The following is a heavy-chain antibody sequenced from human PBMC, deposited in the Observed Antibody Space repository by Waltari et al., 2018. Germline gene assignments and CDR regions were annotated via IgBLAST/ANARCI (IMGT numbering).Heavy chain of an antibody. D-gene: IGHD3-22*01. CDR1: GYTFSNYG. Sequence: QVQLVQSGAEVRKPGASVKVSCKASGYTFSNYGIAWVRQAPGQGLVWMGWSRGYDGDTKYAREFEGRRTVTTDTSTNTAHRERRSLRSDDTAVYYCARLYDASAYYNTYLDPWGQGALVTVSS. V-gene: IGHV1-18*01. CDR2: SRGYDGDT. J-gene: IGHJ5*02. CDR3: ARLYDASAYYNTYLDP.